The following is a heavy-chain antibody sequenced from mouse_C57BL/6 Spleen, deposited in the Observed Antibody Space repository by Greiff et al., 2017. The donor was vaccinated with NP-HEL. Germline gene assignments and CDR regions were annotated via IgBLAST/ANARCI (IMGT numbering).Heavy chain of an antibody. J-gene: IGHJ2*01. CDR3: AIDPYPYYFDY. CDR2: IHPSDGDT. Sequence: QVQLQQPGAELVKPGASVKVSCKASGYTFTSYWMHWVKQRPGQGLEWIGRIHPSDGDTTYNQKFKGKATLTVDKSSSTAYMQLSSLTSEDSAVYYCAIDPYPYYFDYWGQGTTLTVSS. V-gene: IGHV1-74*01. CDR1: GYTFTSYW.